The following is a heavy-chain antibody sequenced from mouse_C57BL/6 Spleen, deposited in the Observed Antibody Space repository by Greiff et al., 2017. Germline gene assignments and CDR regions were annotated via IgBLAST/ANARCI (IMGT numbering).Heavy chain of an antibody. J-gene: IGHJ2*01. Sequence: EVKLQESGPGLVKPSQSLSLTCSVTGYSITSGYYWNWIRQFPGNKLEWMGYISYDGSNNYNPSPKNRISITRDTSKNQFFLKLNSVTTEDTATYYCASGDPTAQAYYFDYWGQGTTLTVSS. D-gene: IGHD3-2*02. V-gene: IGHV3-6*01. CDR3: ASGDPTAQAYYFDY. CDR1: GYSITSGYY. CDR2: ISYDGSN.